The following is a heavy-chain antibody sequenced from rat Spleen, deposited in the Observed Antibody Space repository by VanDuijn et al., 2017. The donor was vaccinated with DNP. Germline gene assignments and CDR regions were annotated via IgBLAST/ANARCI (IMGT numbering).Heavy chain of an antibody. Sequence: EVQLVESGGGLVQPGRSLKLSCAASGFTFSNYDMAWVRQAPTKGLEWVASITNSGGSTYYRDSVKGRFTISRDNAKSTLYLQMDSLRSEDTATYYWTTGGGDAWGQGTSVTVSS. CDR3: TTGGGDA. V-gene: IGHV5-27*01. CDR1: GFTFSNYD. J-gene: IGHJ4*01. CDR2: ITNSGGST.